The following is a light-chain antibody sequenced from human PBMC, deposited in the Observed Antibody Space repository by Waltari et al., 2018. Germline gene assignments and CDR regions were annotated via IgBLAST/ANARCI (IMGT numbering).Light chain of an antibody. CDR2: AAS. CDR3: QNRRDWPLLT. CDR1: QNIGDY. Sequence: VLTQSPATLSLSPGDRATLSGRASQNIGDYLAWYQQKPGQAPRLLISAASNRATGVPARFSGSGSGTDFTLTISSLEPEDFAVYYCQNRRDWPLLTFGGGTKVEIK. V-gene: IGKV3-11*01. J-gene: IGKJ4*01.